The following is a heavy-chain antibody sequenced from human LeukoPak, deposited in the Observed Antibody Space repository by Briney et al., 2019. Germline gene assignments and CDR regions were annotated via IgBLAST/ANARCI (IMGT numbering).Heavy chain of an antibody. Sequence: PGGSLRLSCAASGFTFSSYAMHWVRQAPGKGLEWVAVISYDGSNKYYADSVKGRFTISRDNSKNTLYLQMNSLRAEDTAVYYCAKDHYYDSSGSPPVDIWGQGTMVTVSS. J-gene: IGHJ3*02. V-gene: IGHV3-30*04. CDR3: AKDHYYDSSGSPPVDI. D-gene: IGHD3-22*01. CDR2: ISYDGSNK. CDR1: GFTFSSYA.